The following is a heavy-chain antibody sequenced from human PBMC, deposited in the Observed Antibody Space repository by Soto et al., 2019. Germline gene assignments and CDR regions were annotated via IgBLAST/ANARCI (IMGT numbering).Heavy chain of an antibody. CDR3: AHTPGLMVREDPTPEKYYFDY. V-gene: IGHV2-5*02. CDR1: GFSLSTSGVG. Sequence: SGPTLVNPTQTLTLTCTFSGFSLSTSGVGVGWIRQPPGKALEWLALIYWDDDKRYSPSLKSRLTITKDTSKNQVVLTMTNMDPVDTATYYCAHTPGLMVREDPTPEKYYFDYWGQGTLVTSPQ. CDR2: IYWDDDK. D-gene: IGHD3-10*01. J-gene: IGHJ4*02.